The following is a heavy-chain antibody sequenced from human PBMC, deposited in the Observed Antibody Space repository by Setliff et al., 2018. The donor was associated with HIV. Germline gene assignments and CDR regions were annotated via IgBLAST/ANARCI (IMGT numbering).Heavy chain of an antibody. CDR2: INPGTGNT. J-gene: IGHJ4*02. CDR1: GHDFKIYD. V-gene: IGHV1-8*01. D-gene: IGHD1-1*01. CDR3: ARGKIPSWRLTMFDF. Sequence: GASVKVSCKASGHDFKIYDINWVRQVAGQGLEWMGWINPGTGNTGYPQNFSGRVTMTRNTSINTVYMELSSLRSEDTAIYFCARGKIPSWRLTMFDFWGQGTPVTVSS.